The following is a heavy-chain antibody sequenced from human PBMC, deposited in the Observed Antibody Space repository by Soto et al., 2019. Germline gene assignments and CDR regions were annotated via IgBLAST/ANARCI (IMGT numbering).Heavy chain of an antibody. CDR2: VIPLSGTT. V-gene: IGHV1-69*13. CDR3: ARDPDRSGCYLFDY. Sequence: SVKVSCKASGYTFSNHAISWVRQAPGQGPEWMGGVIPLSGTTNYAQKFQGRVTITADESMTTAYMELSSLRYEDTAVYYCARDPDRSGCYLFDYWGQGTLVTVSS. D-gene: IGHD3-22*01. CDR1: GYTFSNHA. J-gene: IGHJ4*02.